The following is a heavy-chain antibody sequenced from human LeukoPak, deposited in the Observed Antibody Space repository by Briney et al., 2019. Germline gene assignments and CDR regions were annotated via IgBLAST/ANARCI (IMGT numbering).Heavy chain of an antibody. Sequence: PGGSLRLSCAASGFTFSDYYMSWIRQAPGKGLEWVSYISSSGSTIYYADSVKGRFTISRDNAKNSLYLQMNSLRAEDTAVYYCARDQSIAAAQRLFYYGMDVCGQGTTVTVSS. CDR2: ISSSGSTI. CDR3: ARDQSIAAAQRLFYYGMDV. D-gene: IGHD6-13*01. CDR1: GFTFSDYY. V-gene: IGHV3-11*01. J-gene: IGHJ6*02.